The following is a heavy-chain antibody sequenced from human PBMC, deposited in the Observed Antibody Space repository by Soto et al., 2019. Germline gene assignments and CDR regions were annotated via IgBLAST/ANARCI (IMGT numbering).Heavy chain of an antibody. CDR1: DFIFSKSS. V-gene: IGHV3-23*01. J-gene: IGHJ1*01. CDR3: VKWGDDSKYFHH. CDR2: INGSGGRT. Sequence: LRLSCAASDFIFSKSSMMWVRQAPGAGLEWVSGINGSGGRTFYADPVKGRFTISRDNLKNTLFMQMNSLKAEDTAIYHCVKWGDDSKYFHHWGQGTLVTVSS. D-gene: IGHD2-21*02.